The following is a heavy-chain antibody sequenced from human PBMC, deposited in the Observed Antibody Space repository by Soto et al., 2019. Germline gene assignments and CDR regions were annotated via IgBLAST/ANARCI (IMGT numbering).Heavy chain of an antibody. V-gene: IGHV3-21*01. J-gene: IGHJ4*02. D-gene: IGHD3-22*01. CDR2: ISSSSSYI. CDR3: ARGRDYDSSGYDYPYGG. CDR1: GFTFSSYS. Sequence: LRLSCAASGFTFSSYSMNWVRQAPGKGLEWVSSISSSSSYIYYADSVKGRFTISRDNAKNSLYLQMNSLRAEDTAVYYCARGRDYDSSGYDYPYGGWGQGTLVTVSS.